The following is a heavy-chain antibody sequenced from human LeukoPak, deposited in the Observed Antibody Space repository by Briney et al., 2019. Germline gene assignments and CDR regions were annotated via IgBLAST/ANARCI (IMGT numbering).Heavy chain of an antibody. J-gene: IGHJ4*02. CDR3: AKDWGYTTMVSYYFDY. V-gene: IGHV3-33*06. CDR1: GFTFSGYG. Sequence: PGRSLRLSCAASGFTFSGYGMHWVRQAPDKGLEWVAVIWYDGNNKYYADSVKGRFTISRDNSKNTLYLQMNSLRVEDTAVYYCAKDWGYTTMVSYYFDYWGQGALVTVSP. D-gene: IGHD5-18*01. CDR2: IWYDGNNK.